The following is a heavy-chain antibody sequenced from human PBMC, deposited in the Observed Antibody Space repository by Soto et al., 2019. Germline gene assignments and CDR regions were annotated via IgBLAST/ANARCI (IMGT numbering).Heavy chain of an antibody. CDR2: INIYGGGT. CDR3: ARALYYYDNSGLAF. Sequence: QVHLEQSGPEVKKPGASVKVSCKASGYTFTSYGISWVRLAPGQGLEWMGWINIYGGGTNYAQKYQDRVTMTMDKSTNTVYLEMRSLTSDDTAIYYCARALYYYDNSGLAFWGQGTLVTVSS. V-gene: IGHV1-18*01. D-gene: IGHD3-22*01. J-gene: IGHJ4*02. CDR1: GYTFTSYG.